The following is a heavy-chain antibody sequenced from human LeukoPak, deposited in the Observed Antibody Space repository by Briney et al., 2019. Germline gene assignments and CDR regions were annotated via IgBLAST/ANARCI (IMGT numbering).Heavy chain of an antibody. CDR3: ARVHGWAFDY. CDR1: GFTFSDHY. Sequence: GGSLRLSGAASGFTFSDHYMDWVRQAPGNGREWVGRIRHKADGYTKEYASSVKGRFTISSDDSQNSLYLQLNSLKTEDTAVYYCARVHGWAFDYWGQGALVTVSS. CDR2: IRHKADGYTK. J-gene: IGHJ4*02. V-gene: IGHV3-72*01. D-gene: IGHD3-10*01.